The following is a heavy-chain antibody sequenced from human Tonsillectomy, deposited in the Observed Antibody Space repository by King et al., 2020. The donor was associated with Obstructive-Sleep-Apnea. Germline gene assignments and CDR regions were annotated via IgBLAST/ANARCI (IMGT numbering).Heavy chain of an antibody. CDR2: IYFSGST. J-gene: IGHJ4*02. D-gene: IGHD6-19*01. V-gene: IGHV4-39*01. Sequence: QLQESGPGLVKPSETLSLTCTVSGGSISSSNYYWGWIRQPPGRGLEWIGSIYFSGSTYYNPSLKSRVTISVDTSKNLFSLKLSSVTAADPAVYYCARLRGEQWLAYFDSWGQGTLVTVSS. CDR3: ARLRGEQWLAYFDS. CDR1: GGSISSSNYY.